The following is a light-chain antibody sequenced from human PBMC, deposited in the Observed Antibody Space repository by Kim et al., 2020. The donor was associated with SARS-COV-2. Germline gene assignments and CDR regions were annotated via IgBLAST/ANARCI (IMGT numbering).Light chain of an antibody. Sequence: ELTQPPSTSATPGQRVTISCSGSRSNIGSNSVNWYQQLPGAAPKLLIYSYSQRPSGVPDRFSGSKSGTSASLAISGLQSEDEADYYCATWDDSLNGWVFGGGTQLTVL. V-gene: IGLV1-44*01. J-gene: IGLJ3*02. CDR2: SYS. CDR3: ATWDDSLNGWV. CDR1: RSNIGSNS.